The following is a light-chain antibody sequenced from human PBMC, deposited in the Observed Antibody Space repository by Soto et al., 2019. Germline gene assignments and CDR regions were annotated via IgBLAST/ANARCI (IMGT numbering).Light chain of an antibody. CDR1: QRLSSN. J-gene: IGKJ5*01. Sequence: ESGMSQCWCTLSVSPGERAALSCRASQRLSSNLAWYQQKPGQAPGLLIYGASSRATGIPDRCSGSGCGTDFTLTFSSLEPEDVAVYYCQKYGKLTITFGQGTRLEIK. CDR3: QKYGKLTIT. V-gene: IGKV3-20*01. CDR2: GAS.